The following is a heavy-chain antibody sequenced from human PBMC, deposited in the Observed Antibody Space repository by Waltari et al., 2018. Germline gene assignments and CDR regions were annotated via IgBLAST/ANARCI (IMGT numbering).Heavy chain of an antibody. Sequence: QVQLVQSGAEVKKPGASVKVSCKASGYTFTGYYMHWVRQAPGQGLEWMGRINPNSGGTNYAQKFQGRVTMTRDTSISTAYMELSRLRSEDTAVYYGARDHPGSVPLQHWGQGTLVTVSS. V-gene: IGHV1-2*06. J-gene: IGHJ1*01. D-gene: IGHD2-15*01. CDR1: GYTFTGYY. CDR2: INPNSGGT. CDR3: ARDHPGSVPLQH.